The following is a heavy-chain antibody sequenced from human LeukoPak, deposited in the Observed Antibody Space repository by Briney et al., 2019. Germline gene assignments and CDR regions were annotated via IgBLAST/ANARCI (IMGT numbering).Heavy chain of an antibody. CDR3: ARDPDGYRQGHHFDY. J-gene: IGHJ4*02. CDR1: GFTVSSNY. CDR2: IYSGGST. Sequence: PGGSLRLSCAASGFTVSSNYMSWVRQAPGKGLEWVSVIYSGGSTYYADSEKGRFTISRDNSKNTLYLQMNSLKAEDTAVYYCARDPDGYRQGHHFDYWGQGTLVTVSS. V-gene: IGHV3-66*01. D-gene: IGHD5-18*01.